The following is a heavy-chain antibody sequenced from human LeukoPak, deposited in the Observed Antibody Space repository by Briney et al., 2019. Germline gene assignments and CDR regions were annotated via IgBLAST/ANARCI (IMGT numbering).Heavy chain of an antibody. CDR1: GGSVSSGRYD. V-gene: IGHV4-61*01. Sequence: PTESLSLTCTVPGGSVSSGRYDWSWIRQPPGKGLDWTGYIYYRGSTNYKPSFKSRVTISVDTPKNQFSLKVSSVTAADTAVYYCAREELLGFGELSTWFDPWGQGTLVTVSS. J-gene: IGHJ5*02. CDR3: AREELLGFGELSTWFDP. CDR2: IYYRGST. D-gene: IGHD3-10*01.